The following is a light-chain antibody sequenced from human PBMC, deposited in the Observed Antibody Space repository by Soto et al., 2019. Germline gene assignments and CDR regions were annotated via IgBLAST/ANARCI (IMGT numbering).Light chain of an antibody. CDR1: QSVINNY. V-gene: IGKV3-20*01. CDR3: QQYHSTFRA. CDR2: GTS. Sequence: VLTQSPGTLSLSPGDSATLSCTTSQSVINNYVAWYQQKPGQAPRLIIYGTSGRATGIPDRFTAGGSGTDFTLTICRLEPDDFAVYYCQQYHSTFRAFGQGTKV. J-gene: IGKJ1*01.